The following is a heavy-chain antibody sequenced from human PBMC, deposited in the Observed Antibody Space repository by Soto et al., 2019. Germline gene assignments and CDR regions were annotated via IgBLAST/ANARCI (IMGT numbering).Heavy chain of an antibody. CDR1: GFTFTSSA. CDR2: IVVGSGNT. CDR3: AADLYYYDSSGHGALGY. V-gene: IGHV1-58*01. J-gene: IGHJ4*02. Sequence: SVKVSCKASGFTFTSSAVQWVRQARGQRLEWIGWIVVGSGNTNYAQKFQERVTITRDMSTSTAYMELSSLRSEDTAVYYCAADLYYYDSSGHGALGYWGKGTLVTVSS. D-gene: IGHD3-22*01.